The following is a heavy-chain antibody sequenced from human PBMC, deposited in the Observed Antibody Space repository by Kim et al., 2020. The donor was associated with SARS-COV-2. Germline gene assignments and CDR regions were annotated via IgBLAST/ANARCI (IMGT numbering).Heavy chain of an antibody. CDR3: ARAHIYRAMDV. V-gene: IGHV4-34*01. CDR1: GGSFSGYY. J-gene: IGHJ6*03. Sequence: SETLSLTCAVYGGSFSGYYWSWIRQPPGKGLEWIGEINHSGSTNYNPSLKSRVTISVDTSKNQFSLKLSSVTAADTAVYYCARAHIYRAMDVWGKGTTVT. D-gene: IGHD5-12*01. CDR2: INHSGST.